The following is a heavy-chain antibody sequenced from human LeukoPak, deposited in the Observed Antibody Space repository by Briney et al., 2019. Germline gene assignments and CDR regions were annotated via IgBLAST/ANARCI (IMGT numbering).Heavy chain of an antibody. D-gene: IGHD4-23*01. CDR2: IIPILGIA. CDR3: ARVPLEVTSADYYYYYGMDV. V-gene: IGHV1-69*04. CDR1: GGTFSSYA. J-gene: IGHJ6*02. Sequence: ASVKVSCKASGGTFSSYAISWVRQAPGQGLERMGRIIPILGIANYAQKFQGRVTITADKSTSTAYMELSSLRSEDTAVYYCARVPLEVTSADYYYYYGMDVWGQGTTVTVSS.